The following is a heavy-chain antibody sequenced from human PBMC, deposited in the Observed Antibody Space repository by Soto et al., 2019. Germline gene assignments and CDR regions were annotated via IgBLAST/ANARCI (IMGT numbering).Heavy chain of an antibody. CDR2: IIPIFGTA. D-gene: IGHD4-17*01. CDR1: GGTFSSYA. CDR3: ARSPGDYYYFDY. V-gene: IGHV1-69*13. J-gene: IGHJ4*02. Sequence: GASVKVSCKASGGTFSSYAISWVRQAPGQGLEWMGGIIPIFGTANYAQKFQGRVTITADESTSTAYMELSSLRSEDTAVYYCARSPGDYYYFDYWGQGTLVTVSS.